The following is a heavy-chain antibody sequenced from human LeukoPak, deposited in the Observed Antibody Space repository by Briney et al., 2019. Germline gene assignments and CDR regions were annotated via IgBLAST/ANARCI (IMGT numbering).Heavy chain of an antibody. D-gene: IGHD6-13*01. CDR3: ARDRTSGYSSSWFYYYYGMDV. CDR2: INSDGSST. CDR1: GFTFSSFA. J-gene: IGHJ6*02. V-gene: IGHV3-74*01. Sequence: GGSLRLSCAASGFTFSSFAMSWVRQAPGKGLVWVSRINSDGSSTSYADSVKGRFTISRDNAKNTLYLQMNSLRAEDTAVYYCARDRTSGYSSSWFYYYYGMDVWGQGTTVTVSS.